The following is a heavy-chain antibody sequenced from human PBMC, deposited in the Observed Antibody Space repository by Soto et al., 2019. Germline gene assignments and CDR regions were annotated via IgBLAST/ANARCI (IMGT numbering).Heavy chain of an antibody. CDR2: INAGNGNT. Sequence: ASVKVSCKASGYTFTSYAMHWVRQAPGQRLEWMGWINAGNGNTKYSQKFQGRVTITRDTSASTAYMELSSLRSEDTAVCYCAKLWFGELSSEKDYYYGMDVWGQGTTVTVSS. D-gene: IGHD3-10*01. CDR3: AKLWFGELSSEKDYYYGMDV. J-gene: IGHJ6*02. V-gene: IGHV1-3*01. CDR1: GYTFTSYA.